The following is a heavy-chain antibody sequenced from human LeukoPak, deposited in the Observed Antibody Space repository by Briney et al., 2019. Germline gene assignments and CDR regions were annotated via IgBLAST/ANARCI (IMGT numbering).Heavy chain of an antibody. CDR3: ARVSSAATNYYFDY. Sequence: TSETLSLTCTVSGGSISSGSYYWSWIRQPAGKGLEWIGRIYTSGSTNYNPSLKSRVTISVDTSKNQFSLKLSSVTAADTAVYYCARVSSAATNYYFDYWGQGTLVTVSS. CDR1: GGSISSGSYY. D-gene: IGHD2-15*01. CDR2: IYTSGST. V-gene: IGHV4-61*02. J-gene: IGHJ4*02.